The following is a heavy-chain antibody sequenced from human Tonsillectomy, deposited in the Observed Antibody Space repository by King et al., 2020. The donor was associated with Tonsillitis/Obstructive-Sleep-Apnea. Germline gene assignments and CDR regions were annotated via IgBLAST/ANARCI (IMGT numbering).Heavy chain of an antibody. CDR2: IYYSGST. CDR1: GGSISSYY. V-gene: IGHV4-59*08. Sequence: VQLQESGPGLVKPSETLSLTCTVSGGSISSYYWSWIRQPPGKGLEWIGYIYYSGSTNYNPSLKSRVTISVDTSKNQFSLKLSSVTAADTAVYYCARQRNAARLSVLWGRAPLVTVSS. D-gene: IGHD6-6*01. CDR3: ARQRNAARLSVL. J-gene: IGHJ2*01.